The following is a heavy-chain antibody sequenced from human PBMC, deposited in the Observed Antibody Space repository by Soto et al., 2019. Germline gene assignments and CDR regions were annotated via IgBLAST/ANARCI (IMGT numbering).Heavy chain of an antibody. V-gene: IGHV3-23*01. J-gene: IGHJ6*02. CDR3: AKVRPPSESVDTAMVKGHSYYYYGMDV. D-gene: IGHD5-18*01. CDR2: ISGSGGST. CDR1: GFTFSSYA. Sequence: PGGSLRLSCAASGFTFSSYAMSWVRQAPGKGLEWVSAISGSGGSTYYADSVKGRFTISRDNSKNTLYLQMNSLRAEDTAVYYCAKVRPPSESVDTAMVKGHSYYYYGMDVWGQGTTVTVSS.